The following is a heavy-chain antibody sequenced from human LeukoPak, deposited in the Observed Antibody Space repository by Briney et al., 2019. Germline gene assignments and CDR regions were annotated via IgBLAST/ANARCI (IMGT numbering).Heavy chain of an antibody. CDR1: GFTFSSYG. V-gene: IGHV3-48*01. D-gene: IGHD3-22*01. CDR2: ISSSSSTI. Sequence: GGSLRLSCAASGFTFSSYGMTWVRQAPGKGLEWVSYISSSSSTIYYADSVKGRFTISRDNAKNSLYLQLNSLRAEDTAVYYCAKDHRYYDSSGYPPDDAFDIWGQGTMVTVSS. CDR3: AKDHRYYDSSGYPPDDAFDI. J-gene: IGHJ3*02.